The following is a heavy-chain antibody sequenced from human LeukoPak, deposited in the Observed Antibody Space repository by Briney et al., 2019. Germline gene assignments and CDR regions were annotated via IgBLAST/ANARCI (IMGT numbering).Heavy chain of an antibody. CDR1: GGTFSSYA. Sequence: SVKVSCKASGGTFSSYAISWVRQAPGQGLERMGGIIPIFGTANYAQKFQGRVTITTDESTSTAYMELSSLRSEDTAVYYCARAAATALHFDYWGRGTLVTVSS. J-gene: IGHJ4*02. CDR3: ARAAATALHFDY. V-gene: IGHV1-69*05. CDR2: IIPIFGTA. D-gene: IGHD6-25*01.